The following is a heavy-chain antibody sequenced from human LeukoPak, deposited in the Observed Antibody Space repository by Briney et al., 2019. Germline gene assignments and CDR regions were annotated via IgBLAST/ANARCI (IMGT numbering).Heavy chain of an antibody. J-gene: IGHJ3*02. CDR1: GGSFSAYY. D-gene: IGHD3-22*01. CDR3: AKWLTRATEFGGADHGFDI. Sequence: SETLSLTCAIYGGSFSAYYWSWIRQPPGKGLEWIGEINHSGNTKYNPSLESRVTISVDTSKNQFSLKLTSVTAADTAVYFCAKWLTRATEFGGADHGFDIWGQGTMVTVSS. V-gene: IGHV4-34*01. CDR2: INHSGNT.